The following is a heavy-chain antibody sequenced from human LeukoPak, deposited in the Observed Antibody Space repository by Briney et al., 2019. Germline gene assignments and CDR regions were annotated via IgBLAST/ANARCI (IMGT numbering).Heavy chain of an antibody. D-gene: IGHD1-7*01. J-gene: IGHJ4*02. CDR1: GFTLSSHW. CDR2: INQDGSAE. V-gene: IGHV3-7*01. CDR3: ARWEIRGTAHKLDY. Sequence: RGSLRLSCVASGFTLSSHWMSWVRQAPGKGLEWVANINQDGSAEYFVDSVKGRFTISRDNAKNSMYLQMNSLRAEDTAVYYCARWEIRGTAHKLDYWGQGTLVTVSS.